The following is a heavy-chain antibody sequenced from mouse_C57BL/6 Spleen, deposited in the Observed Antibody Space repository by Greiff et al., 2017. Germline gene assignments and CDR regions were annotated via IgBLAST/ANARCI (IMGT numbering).Heavy chain of an antibody. V-gene: IGHV1-74*01. Sequence: QVQLQQPGAELVKPGASVKVSCKASGYTFTSYWMHWVKQRPGQGLEWIGRLHPSDSDTNYNQKFKGKATLTVDKSSSTAYMQLSSLTSEDSAVYYCAIPGGTGPFDYWGQGTTLTVSS. J-gene: IGHJ2*01. CDR1: GYTFTSYW. D-gene: IGHD4-1*01. CDR3: AIPGGTGPFDY. CDR2: LHPSDSDT.